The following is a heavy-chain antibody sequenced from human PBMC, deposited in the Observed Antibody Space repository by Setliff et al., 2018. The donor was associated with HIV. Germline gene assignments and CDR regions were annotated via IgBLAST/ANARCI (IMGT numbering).Heavy chain of an antibody. V-gene: IGHV1-8*02. J-gene: IGHJ4*02. CDR3: ATFSLSGIY. CDR1: GYTFTSYN. D-gene: IGHD3-3*01. CDR2: MNPNSGNT. Sequence: ASVKVSCKASGYTFTSYNINWVRQATGQGLEWMGWMNPNSGNTGYAQKFQGRFTISRDDFRNTLYLQMNSLRPEDTAMYYCATFSLSGIYWGRGTLVTVSS.